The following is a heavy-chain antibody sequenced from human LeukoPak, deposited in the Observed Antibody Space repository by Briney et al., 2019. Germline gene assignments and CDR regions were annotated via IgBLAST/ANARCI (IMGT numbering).Heavy chain of an antibody. D-gene: IGHD3-10*01. V-gene: IGHV4-39*07. CDR1: GGSISSSSYY. CDR3: ARDRPFGV. Sequence: KPSETLSLTCTVSGGSISSSSYYWGWIRQPPGKGLEWIGSIYYSGSTYYNPSLKSRVTISGDTSKNQFSLKLSSVTAADTAMYYCARDRPFGVWGQGTQVTVSS. CDR2: IYYSGST. J-gene: IGHJ4*02.